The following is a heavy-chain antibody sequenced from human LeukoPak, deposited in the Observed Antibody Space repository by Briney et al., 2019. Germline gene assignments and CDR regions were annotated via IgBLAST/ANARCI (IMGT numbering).Heavy chain of an antibody. CDR3: ARDPGYSDDDGYYYYGMDV. V-gene: IGHV1-18*01. D-gene: IGHD6-13*01. J-gene: IGHJ6*02. CDR2: ISAYNGNT. Sequence: ASVKVSCKASGGTFSSYAISWVRQAPGQGLEWMGWISAYNGNTNYAQKLQGRVTMTTDTSTSTAYMELRSLRSDDTAVYYCARDPGYSDDDGYYYYGMDVWGQGTTVTVPS. CDR1: GGTFSSYA.